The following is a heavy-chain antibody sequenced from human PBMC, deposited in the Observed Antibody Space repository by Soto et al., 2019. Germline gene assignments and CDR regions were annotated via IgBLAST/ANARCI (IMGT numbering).Heavy chain of an antibody. CDR3: ATIRGFPSNWFDP. D-gene: IGHD3-10*01. V-gene: IGHV1-8*01. J-gene: IGHJ5*02. Sequence: ASVKVSCKASGYTFTSYDINWVRQATGQGLEWMGWMNPNSGNTGYAQKFQGRVTMTRNTSISTAYMELSSLRSEDKAVYYCATIRGFPSNWFDPWGQGTLVTVSS. CDR1: GYTFTSYD. CDR2: MNPNSGNT.